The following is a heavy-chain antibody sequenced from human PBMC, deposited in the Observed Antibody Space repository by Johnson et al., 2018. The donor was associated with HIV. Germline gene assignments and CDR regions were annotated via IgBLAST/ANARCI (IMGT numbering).Heavy chain of an antibody. V-gene: IGHV3-66*01. Sequence: EWVSIIYSGGNTYYADSVRGRFTISRDNSKNTLYLQMNSLRAEDTAVYYCASITTIAAAGRGAFDIWGQGTMVTVSS. J-gene: IGHJ3*02. D-gene: IGHD6-13*01. CDR3: ASITTIAAAGRGAFDI. CDR2: IYSGGNT.